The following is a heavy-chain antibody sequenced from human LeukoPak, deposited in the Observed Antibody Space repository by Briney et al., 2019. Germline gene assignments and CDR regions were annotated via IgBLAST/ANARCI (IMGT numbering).Heavy chain of an antibody. CDR2: IYYSGST. CDR3: ARMYYSGGYYFFDY. CDR1: GGSVSSDSYY. D-gene: IGHD3-22*01. V-gene: IGHV4-61*01. J-gene: IGHJ4*02. Sequence: SETLSLTCTVSGGSVSSDSYYWSWIRQPPGKGLEWVGYIYYSGSTNYNPSLKSRVTISVDTSKNQFSLKLTSVTAADTAVYYCARMYYSGGYYFFDYWGQGILVTVSS.